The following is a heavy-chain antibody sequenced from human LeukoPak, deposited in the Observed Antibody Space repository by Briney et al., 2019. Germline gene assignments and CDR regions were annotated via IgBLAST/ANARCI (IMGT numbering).Heavy chain of an antibody. D-gene: IGHD3-9*01. J-gene: IGHJ4*02. Sequence: SETLSLTCTVSGGSISSSSYYWGWIRQPPGKGLEWIGSIYYSGSTYYNPSLKSRVTISVDTSKNQVSLKLSSVTAADTAVYYCAVTDVLTGYPYYFDYWGQGTLVTVSS. CDR3: AVTDVLTGYPYYFDY. CDR2: IYYSGST. CDR1: GGSISSSSYY. V-gene: IGHV4-39*01.